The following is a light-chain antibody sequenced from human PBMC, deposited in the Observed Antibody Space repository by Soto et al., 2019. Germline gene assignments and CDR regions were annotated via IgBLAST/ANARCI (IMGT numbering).Light chain of an antibody. CDR2: AAS. V-gene: IGKV1-39*01. CDR1: QSISSY. Sequence: DIQMTQSPSSLSASVGDRVTITCRASQSISSYLNWYQQKPGKAPNLLIYAASCLQSGVPSRFSGSGSGTDFTLTITSLQPEDFATYYCQQSYSVPTLGQGTKVEIK. J-gene: IGKJ1*01. CDR3: QQSYSVPT.